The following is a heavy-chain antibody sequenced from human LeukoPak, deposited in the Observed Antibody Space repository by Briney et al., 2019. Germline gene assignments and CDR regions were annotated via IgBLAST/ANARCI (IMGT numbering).Heavy chain of an antibody. Sequence: GGSLRLSCAASGFTFSDYYMSWIRQAPGKGLEWVSYISSRGSTIYYADSVKGRFTISRDNAKNSLYLQMNSLRAEDTAVYYCARAPGYCSSTSCYTPPWFDPWGQGTLVTVSS. CDR1: GFTFSDYY. CDR3: ARAPGYCSSTSCYTPPWFDP. J-gene: IGHJ5*02. V-gene: IGHV3-11*01. D-gene: IGHD2-2*02. CDR2: ISSRGSTI.